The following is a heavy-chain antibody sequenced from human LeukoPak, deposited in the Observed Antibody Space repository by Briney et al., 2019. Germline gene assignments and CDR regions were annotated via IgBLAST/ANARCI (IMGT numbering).Heavy chain of an antibody. CDR3: ARILGFGESIRDY. CDR1: GFTFSSNA. Sequence: GGSLRLSCAASGFTFSSNAMNWGRQAPGKGLEWGAVISGAGGSTYYVDSVKGRFTISRDNSKNTLYLQMNSLRAEDTAVYYCARILGFGESIRDYWGQGTLVTVSS. V-gene: IGHV3-23*01. D-gene: IGHD3-10*01. CDR2: ISGAGGST. J-gene: IGHJ4*02.